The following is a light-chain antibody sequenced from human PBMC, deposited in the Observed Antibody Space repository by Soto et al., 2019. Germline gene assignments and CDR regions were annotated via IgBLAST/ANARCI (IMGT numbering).Light chain of an antibody. J-gene: IGKJ1*01. CDR3: QQYNTAPRT. CDR1: QSVRSY. V-gene: IGKV3-15*01. CDR2: SAS. Sequence: IVMTQSPATLSVSPGERATLSCSASQSVRSYLAWYQQRPGQPPRLLIFSASTRATDIPARFSGSGSGTEFTLTISSLQSEDFAVYYCQQYNTAPRTFGQGTKVEIK.